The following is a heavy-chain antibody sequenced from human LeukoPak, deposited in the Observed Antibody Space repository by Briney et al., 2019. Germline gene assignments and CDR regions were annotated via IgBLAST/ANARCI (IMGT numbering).Heavy chain of an antibody. Sequence: PLETLSLTCTVSGGSISSYYWSWIRQPAGKGLEWIGRIYTSGSTNYNPSLKSRVTMSVDTSKNQFSLKLSSVTAADTAVYYCARARRGAAAPYFDYWGQGTLVTVSS. V-gene: IGHV4-4*07. CDR3: ARARRGAAAPYFDY. D-gene: IGHD5-12*01. CDR1: GGSISSYY. CDR2: IYTSGST. J-gene: IGHJ4*02.